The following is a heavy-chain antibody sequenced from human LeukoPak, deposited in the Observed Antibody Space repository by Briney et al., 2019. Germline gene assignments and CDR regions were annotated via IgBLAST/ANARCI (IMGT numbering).Heavy chain of an antibody. CDR1: GYTFTSYY. CDR2: INPSGGST. Sequence: ASVKVSCKASGYTFTSYYMHWVRQAPGQGLEWMGIINPSGGSTSYAQKFQGRVTTTRDMSTSTVYMELSSLRSEDTAVYYCARSILRGGAFDIWGQGTMVTVSS. V-gene: IGHV1-46*01. CDR3: ARSILRGGAFDI. J-gene: IGHJ3*02. D-gene: IGHD3-10*01.